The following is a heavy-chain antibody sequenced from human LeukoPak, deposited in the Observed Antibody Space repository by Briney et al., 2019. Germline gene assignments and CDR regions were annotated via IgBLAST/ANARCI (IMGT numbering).Heavy chain of an antibody. Sequence: ASVKVSCKASGYTFINYDINWVRQVTGQGLEWMGWMKPNSGNTGFAQKFQGRISITRDTSINTAYMELSSLRSEDTAVYYCARSKGDYYDSSGYYLDYWGQGTLVTVSS. CDR3: ARSKGDYYDSSGYYLDY. J-gene: IGHJ4*02. D-gene: IGHD3-22*01. CDR1: GYTFINYD. V-gene: IGHV1-8*03. CDR2: MKPNSGNT.